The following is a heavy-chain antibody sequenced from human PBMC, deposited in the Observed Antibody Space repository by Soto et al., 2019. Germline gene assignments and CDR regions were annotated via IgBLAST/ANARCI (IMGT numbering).Heavy chain of an antibody. CDR2: IIPIFGTA. CDR3: ARGTSNSWSHDY. V-gene: IGHV1-69*13. Sequence: SVKVSCKASGGTFSSYGISWVLQAPGQGLEWMGGIIPIFGTANYAQKFQGRVTITADESTSTAYMELSSLRSEETAVYYCARGTSNSWSHDYWGQGNLVTVFS. CDR1: GGTFSSYG. D-gene: IGHD6-13*01. J-gene: IGHJ4*02.